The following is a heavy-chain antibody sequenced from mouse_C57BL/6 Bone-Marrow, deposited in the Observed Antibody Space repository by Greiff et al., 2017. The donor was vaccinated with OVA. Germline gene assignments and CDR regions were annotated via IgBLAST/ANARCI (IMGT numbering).Heavy chain of an antibody. Sequence: QVQLTASGAELVKPGASVKISCKASGYAFSNYWMNWVKQRPGQVLEWIGQIYPGDGDMNSNGKFKGKATLTAYKSSSTAYLQFSSLTSEDSAVYFCARGAYWGQGTTLTVSS. CDR1: GYAFSNYW. V-gene: IGHV1-80*01. J-gene: IGHJ2*01. CDR3: ARGAY. CDR2: IYPGDGDM.